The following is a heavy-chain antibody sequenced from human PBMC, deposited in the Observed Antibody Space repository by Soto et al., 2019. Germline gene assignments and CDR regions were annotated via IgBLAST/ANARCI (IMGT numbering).Heavy chain of an antibody. J-gene: IGHJ5*01. D-gene: IGHD2-2*01. V-gene: IGHV3-48*01. CDR1: GFTFSSYS. Sequence: EVQLVESGGGLVQPGGSLRLSCAASGFTFSSYSMNWVRQAPGKGLEWVSYISSSFITIYYADSVKGRFTISRDNAKNSLYLQMNSLRAEDTAVYYCARGCPGSSTTCYGNEWFDSWGQGTLVTVSS. CDR2: ISSSFITI. CDR3: ARGCPGSSTTCYGNEWFDS.